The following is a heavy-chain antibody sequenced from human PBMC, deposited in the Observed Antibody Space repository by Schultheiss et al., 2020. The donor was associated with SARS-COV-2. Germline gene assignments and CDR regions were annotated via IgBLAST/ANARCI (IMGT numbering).Heavy chain of an antibody. CDR3: ATLAPRPPYFFDY. D-gene: IGHD6-6*01. J-gene: IGHJ4*02. Sequence: GGSLRLSCAASGFTFSSYAMHWVRQAPGKGLEWVTVIWYNGRSKYYADSVKGRFTISRDNSKNTLYLQMNSLRAEDTAVYYCATLAPRPPYFFDYWGQGTLVTVSS. V-gene: IGHV3-33*08. CDR1: GFTFSSYA. CDR2: IWYNGRSK.